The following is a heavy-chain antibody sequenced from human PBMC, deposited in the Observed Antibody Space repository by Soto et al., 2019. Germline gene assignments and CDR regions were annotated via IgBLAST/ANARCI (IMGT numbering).Heavy chain of an antibody. J-gene: IGHJ6*02. CDR3: ASFSKGGPEVWAV. CDR2: IYSGGST. CDR1: GLTVSRNY. D-gene: IGHD3-16*01. V-gene: IGHV3-53*01. Sequence: EVQLVESGGGFIQPGGSLRLSCVVSGLTVSRNYMTWVRQAPGKGLECVSVIYSGGSTYSADSVKGRFTISRDNSRNTVYLLRNGLRVKDRAGYHGASFSKGGPEVWAVGGQGPRATFS.